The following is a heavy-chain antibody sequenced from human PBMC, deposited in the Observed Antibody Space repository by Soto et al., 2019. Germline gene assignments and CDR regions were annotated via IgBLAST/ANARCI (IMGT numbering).Heavy chain of an antibody. J-gene: IGHJ5*02. CDR3: AREGGSYYRTHDP. CDR1: GFTFSSYA. Sequence: QVQLVESGGGVVQPGRSLRLSCAASGFTFSSYAMHWVRQAPGKGLEWVAVISYDGSNKYYADSVKGRFTISRDNSKNTLYLQMNSLRAEDTAVYYCAREGGSYYRTHDPWGQGTLVTVSS. CDR2: ISYDGSNK. V-gene: IGHV3-30-3*01. D-gene: IGHD1-26*01.